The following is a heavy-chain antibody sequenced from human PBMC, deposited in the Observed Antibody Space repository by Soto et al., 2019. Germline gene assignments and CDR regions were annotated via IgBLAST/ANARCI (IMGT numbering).Heavy chain of an antibody. Sequence: QVQLVESGGGLGKPGGSLRLSCAASGFTFSDYYMSWIRQAPGKGLEWVSYISSSGSTIYYADSVKGRFTISRDNAKNSLYLQMNSRRAEDTAVYYCASSPHYYGSGSHHAFDIWGQGTIVTVSS. V-gene: IGHV3-11*01. J-gene: IGHJ3*02. D-gene: IGHD3-10*01. CDR2: ISSSGSTI. CDR1: GFTFSDYY. CDR3: ASSPHYYGSGSHHAFDI.